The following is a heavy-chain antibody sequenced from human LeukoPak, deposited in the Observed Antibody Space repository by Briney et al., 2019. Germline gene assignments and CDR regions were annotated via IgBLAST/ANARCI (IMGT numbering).Heavy chain of an antibody. J-gene: IGHJ4*02. V-gene: IGHV3-21*01. CDR1: XFTFSTYT. CDR2: ISTSGSYI. Sequence: AGGSLRLSCAASXFTFSTYTMNWVRQAPGKGLEWVSSISTSGSYIYYADSVKGRFTISRDNANSSLYLQMNSLRAGDTAMYYCARGEGDTAMGYWGQGTLVTVSS. CDR3: ARGEGDTAMGY. D-gene: IGHD5-18*01.